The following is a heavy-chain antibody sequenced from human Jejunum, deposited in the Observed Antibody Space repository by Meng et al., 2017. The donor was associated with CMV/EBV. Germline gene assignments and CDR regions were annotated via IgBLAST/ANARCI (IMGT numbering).Heavy chain of an antibody. Sequence: FTGDYLHWVRPAPGQGLEWMGWINPNSGGTNYAQKFPGRVTMTRDTSINTAYMELSRLRSDDTAVYYCAREGMYYYDTSGMKWFDPWGQGTLVTVSS. CDR1: FTGDY. CDR3: AREGMYYYDTSGMKWFDP. D-gene: IGHD3-22*01. CDR2: INPNSGGT. V-gene: IGHV1-2*02. J-gene: IGHJ5*02.